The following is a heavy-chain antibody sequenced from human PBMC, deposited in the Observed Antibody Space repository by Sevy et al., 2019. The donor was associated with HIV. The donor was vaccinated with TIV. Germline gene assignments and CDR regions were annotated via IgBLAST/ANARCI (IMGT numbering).Heavy chain of an antibody. Sequence: GGSLRLSCAASGFTFSSFAMSWVRQTPGKGLEWVSGFTGSGGRTYYPDSVKGRFTISRDNTKNTLYLQMNSLRAEDTAVYYCAKDTEDEGNLNDAFDIWGQGTMVTVSS. J-gene: IGHJ3*02. CDR3: AKDTEDEGNLNDAFDI. V-gene: IGHV3-23*01. CDR2: FTGSGGRT. CDR1: GFTFSSFA. D-gene: IGHD1-1*01.